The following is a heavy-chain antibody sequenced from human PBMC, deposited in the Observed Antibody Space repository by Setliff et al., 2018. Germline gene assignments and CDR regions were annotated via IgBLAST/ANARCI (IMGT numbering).Heavy chain of an antibody. CDR3: AKGDGGYPSDS. Sequence: SETLSLTCTVPGGSISSISYYWGWIRQPPGKGLEWIGTVYDSGTTYYNPSLKSRVTISIDKSKNQFSLSLTSVTAADTAVYYCAKGDGGYPSDSWGQGILVTVSS. CDR2: VYDSGTT. J-gene: IGHJ4*02. CDR1: GGSISSISYY. V-gene: IGHV4-39*07. D-gene: IGHD2-15*01.